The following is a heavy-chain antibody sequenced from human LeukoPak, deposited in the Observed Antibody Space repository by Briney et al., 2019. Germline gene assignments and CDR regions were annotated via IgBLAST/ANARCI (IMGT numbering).Heavy chain of an antibody. CDR3: AAVVSDDSSGYYYALDAFDI. V-gene: IGHV1-58*02. Sequence: GTSVAVSCKASGFTFTSSAMQWVRQARGQRLEWIGWIFVGSGNTNYAQKFQERVTITRDMSTSTAYMELSSLRSEDTAVYYCAAVVSDDSSGYYYALDAFDIWGQGTMVTVSS. CDR2: IFVGSGNT. D-gene: IGHD3-22*01. CDR1: GFTFTSSA. J-gene: IGHJ3*02.